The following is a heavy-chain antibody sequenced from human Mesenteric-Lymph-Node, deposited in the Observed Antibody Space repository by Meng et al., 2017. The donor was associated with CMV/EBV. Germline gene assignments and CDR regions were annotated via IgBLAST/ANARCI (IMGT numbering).Heavy chain of an antibody. V-gene: IGHV4-39*07. J-gene: IGHJ5*02. CDR3: APYYSGSGPFPSDP. D-gene: IGHD3-10*01. Sequence: GSLRLSCTVSGGSISNNRIYWTWIRQAPGKGLEWIGNVYYTGKNFYNPSLKSRVTISIDTSKNQFSLKLSSLNAADTAVYYCAPYYSGSGPFPSDPWGQGTLVTVSS. CDR1: GGSISNNRIY. CDR2: VYYTGKN.